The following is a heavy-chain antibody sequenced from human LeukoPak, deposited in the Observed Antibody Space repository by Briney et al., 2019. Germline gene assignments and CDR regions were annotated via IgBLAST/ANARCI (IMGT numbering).Heavy chain of an antibody. Sequence: PGGSLRLSCAASGFTFSNHGMNWVRQAPGKGLEWASGISPSGDITYYADSVKGRFTISRDNSKNTLYLQMNSLRAEDTAVYYCARGGTWIQLWLDYWGQGTLVTVSS. CDR3: ARGGTWIQLWLDY. CDR1: GFTFSNHG. CDR2: ISPSGDIT. D-gene: IGHD5-18*01. J-gene: IGHJ4*02. V-gene: IGHV3-23*01.